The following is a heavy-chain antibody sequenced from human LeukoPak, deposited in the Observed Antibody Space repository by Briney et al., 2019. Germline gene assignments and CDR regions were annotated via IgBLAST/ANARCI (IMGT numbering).Heavy chain of an antibody. J-gene: IGHJ5*02. CDR1: GYTFTSYG. CDR2: ISAYNGNT. D-gene: IGHD1-26*01. CDR3: ARDSFPDEWELLGGWFDP. V-gene: IGHV1-18*01. Sequence: ASAKVSCKASGYTFTSYGISWVRQAPGQGLEWMGWISAYNGNTNYAQKLQGRVTMTTDASTSTAYMELRSLRSDDTAVYYCARDSFPDEWELLGGWFDPWGQGTLVTVSS.